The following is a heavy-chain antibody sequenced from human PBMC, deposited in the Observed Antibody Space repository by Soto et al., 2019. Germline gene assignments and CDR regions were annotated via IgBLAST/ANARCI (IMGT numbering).Heavy chain of an antibody. CDR1: GGTFSSYA. D-gene: IGHD3-22*01. CDR2: LIPIFGTA. Sequence: QVQLVQSGAEVKKPGSSVKVSCKASGGTFSSYAISWVRQAPGQGLEWMGGLIPIFGTANYAQKFQGRVTITADKSTITAYRELSSLRSADTAVYYCARVSNYYDSSGYHYCDYWGQGALVTVSS. V-gene: IGHV1-69*06. J-gene: IGHJ4*02. CDR3: ARVSNYYDSSGYHYCDY.